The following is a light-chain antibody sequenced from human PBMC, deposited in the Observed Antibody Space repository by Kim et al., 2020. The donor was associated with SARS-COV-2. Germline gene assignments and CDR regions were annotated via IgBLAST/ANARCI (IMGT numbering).Light chain of an antibody. CDR2: GTI. V-gene: IGKV3-20*01. Sequence: EIVLTQSPGTLSLSPGERVTLSCRASQTIDMNFLAWYQQKTGQAPRLLIYGTITRATGIPDRFRGRGSGTDFTLTISRLEPEDFAVYYCQQYETSSWTFGQGTKVDIK. CDR3: QQYETSSWT. J-gene: IGKJ1*01. CDR1: QTIDMNF.